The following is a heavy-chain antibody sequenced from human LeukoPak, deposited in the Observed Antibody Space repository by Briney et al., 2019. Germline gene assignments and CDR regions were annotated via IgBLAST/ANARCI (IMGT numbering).Heavy chain of an antibody. D-gene: IGHD4-17*01. J-gene: IGHJ4*02. Sequence: PSETLSLTCTVSGGSISSYYWSWIRQPPGKGLEWIGYIYDSGSTNYNPSLKSRVAISVDTSKNQFSLKLSSVTAADTAVYYCAREAYGDLLSYFDYWGQGTLVTVSS. CDR3: AREAYGDLLSYFDY. CDR1: GGSISSYY. V-gene: IGHV4-59*01. CDR2: IYDSGST.